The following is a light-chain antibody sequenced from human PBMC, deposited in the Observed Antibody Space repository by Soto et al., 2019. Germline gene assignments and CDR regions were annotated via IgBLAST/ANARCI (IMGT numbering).Light chain of an antibody. CDR2: EVS. CDR1: SSGIRDYNY. V-gene: IGLV2-14*01. J-gene: IGLJ1*01. CDR3: SSKSPDF. Sequence: QSLLTQPASVSVSPGQSITISCTGTSSGIRDYNYVSWYQQLPGNAPKLIMYEVSNRPSGISNRFSGSKSGNTASLTISGLQAEDEADYYCSSKSPDFFGTGTKVTVL.